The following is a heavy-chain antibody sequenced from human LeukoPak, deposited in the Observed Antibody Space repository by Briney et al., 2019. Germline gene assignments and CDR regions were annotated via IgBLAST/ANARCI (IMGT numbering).Heavy chain of an antibody. V-gene: IGHV4-39*06. Sequence: ASETLSPTCTVSGGSISSSRYYWGCLRQPPGRGLEWIGNIDYSGSTYYNPSRESLITITVNTSNNQFPLKLSSGTAAASAYYYCEREHYYGSPPDYFDYWGQGTLVTVSS. CDR2: IDYSGST. D-gene: IGHD3-10*01. CDR1: GGSISSSRYY. J-gene: IGHJ4*02. CDR3: EREHYYGSPPDYFDY.